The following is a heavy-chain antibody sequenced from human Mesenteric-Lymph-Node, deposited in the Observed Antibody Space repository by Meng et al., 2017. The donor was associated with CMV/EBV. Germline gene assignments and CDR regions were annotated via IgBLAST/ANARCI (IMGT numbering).Heavy chain of an antibody. D-gene: IGHD3-16*01. CDR1: GFTLSTYS. Sequence: GESLKISCAASGFTLSTYSMNWVRQAPGKGLEWVSSISTGSRSYIYYADSLKGRFTISRDNAKNSLSLQMNSLRAEDTAVYYCVRDGEGGLNFEIWGQGTMVTVSS. J-gene: IGHJ3*02. CDR2: ISTGSRSYI. CDR3: VRDGEGGLNFEI. V-gene: IGHV3-21*01.